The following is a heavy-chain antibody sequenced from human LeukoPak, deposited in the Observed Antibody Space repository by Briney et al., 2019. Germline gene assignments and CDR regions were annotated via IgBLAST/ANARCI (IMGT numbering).Heavy chain of an antibody. CDR2: ITGSGGTT. Sequence: PGGSLRLSCVVSGFTFSNYGMSWVRQAPGKGLEWVSVITGSGGTTYCAGSVKGRFTISRDNSKNTLYLQMNSLRAEDTAIYYCVKDPIGRSSDWYDAYWGQGTLVTVSS. CDR3: VKDPIGRSSDWYDAY. CDR1: GFTFSNYG. D-gene: IGHD6-19*01. V-gene: IGHV3-23*01. J-gene: IGHJ4*02.